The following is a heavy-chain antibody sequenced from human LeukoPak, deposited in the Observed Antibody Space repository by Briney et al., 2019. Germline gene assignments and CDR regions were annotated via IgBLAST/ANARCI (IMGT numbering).Heavy chain of an antibody. Sequence: SETLSLTCTVSGGSFSAYYWSWIRHPPGKGLEWIGYIYYSGGTNYNPSLKSRVTISIDTSKNQFSLKLNSVTAADTAVYYCARQADRWFFDLWGRGTLVTVSS. CDR2: IYYSGGT. J-gene: IGHJ2*01. D-gene: IGHD3-22*01. CDR1: GGSFSAYY. CDR3: ARQADRWFFDL. V-gene: IGHV4-59*08.